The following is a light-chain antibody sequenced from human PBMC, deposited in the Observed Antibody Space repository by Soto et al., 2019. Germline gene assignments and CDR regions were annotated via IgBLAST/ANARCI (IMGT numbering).Light chain of an antibody. Sequence: DIQMTQSPSFLSASVGDRVTITCRASQAISNYLDWYQQKPGKAPNLLIFAAKTLQSGVPSRFSGSGYGTDFTLTITTLQPEDFAMYYCQQCDVTPCTFGQGTRVDI. CDR2: AAK. CDR1: QAISNY. V-gene: IGKV1-39*01. J-gene: IGKJ5*01. CDR3: QQCDVTPCT.